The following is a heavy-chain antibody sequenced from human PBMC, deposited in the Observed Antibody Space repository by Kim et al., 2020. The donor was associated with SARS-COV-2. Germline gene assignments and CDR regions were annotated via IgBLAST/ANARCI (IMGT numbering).Heavy chain of an antibody. CDR2: INQDGSAT. CDR1: GFTLSRHW. D-gene: IGHD1-26*01. J-gene: IGHJ4*02. V-gene: IGHV3-7*01. CDR3: ARMLDDTRSSDY. Sequence: GGSLRLSCVASGFTLSRHWMRWVRQAPGKGLEWVASINQDGSATDYVDSVKGRFTISRDNAKNSLYLQMNSLRVEDTAEYYCARMLDDTRSSDYWGQGTLVTVSS.